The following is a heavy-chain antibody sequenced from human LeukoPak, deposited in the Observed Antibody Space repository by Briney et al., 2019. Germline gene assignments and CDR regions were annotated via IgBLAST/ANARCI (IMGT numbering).Heavy chain of an antibody. CDR2: MKRKIDGETT. J-gene: IGHJ4*02. V-gene: IGHV3-15*01. D-gene: IGHD1-26*01. CDR1: GFTFSNAW. Sequence: GGSLRLSCVASGFTFSNAWMSWVRQAPIKGLEWVGRMKRKIDGETTDYAAPAKGRFTISRDDSKNTLYLQMNSLKTEDTAVYYCTSEDQGGFDYWGRGTLVTVSS. CDR3: TSEDQGGFDY.